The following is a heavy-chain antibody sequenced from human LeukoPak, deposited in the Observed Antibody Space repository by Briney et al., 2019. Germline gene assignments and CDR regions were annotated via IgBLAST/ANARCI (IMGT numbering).Heavy chain of an antibody. Sequence: GGSLRLSCAASGFTFSSYAMHWVRQAPGKGLEWVAVISYDGSNKYYADSVKGRFTISRDNSKNTLYLQMNSLRAEDTAVYYCARGGVITDKPNFDYWGQGTLVTVSS. CDR2: ISYDGSNK. CDR1: GFTFSSYA. J-gene: IGHJ4*02. V-gene: IGHV3-30*14. D-gene: IGHD3-3*01. CDR3: ARGGVITDKPNFDY.